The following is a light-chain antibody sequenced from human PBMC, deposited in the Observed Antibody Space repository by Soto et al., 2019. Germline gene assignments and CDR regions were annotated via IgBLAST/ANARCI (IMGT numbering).Light chain of an antibody. CDR1: QSVSSN. V-gene: IGKV3-15*01. Sequence: IVLTQSPVTLSVSPGERATLSCRASQSVSSNLAWYQQKPGQAPRLLIYGASTRDTGIPARFSGSGSGTEFTLTISSLQSEDFAVYFCQQLSDWPRTFGQGTKVEIK. J-gene: IGKJ1*01. CDR3: QQLSDWPRT. CDR2: GAS.